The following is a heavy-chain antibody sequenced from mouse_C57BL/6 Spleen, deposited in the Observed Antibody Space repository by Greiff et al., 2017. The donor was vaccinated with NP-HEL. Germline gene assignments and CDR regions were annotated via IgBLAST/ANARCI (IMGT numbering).Heavy chain of an antibody. V-gene: IGHV1-9*01. D-gene: IGHD1-1*01. CDR2: ILPGSGST. J-gene: IGHJ2*01. Sequence: VQLQQSGAELMKPGASVKLSCKATGYTFTGYWIEWVKQRPGHGLEWIGEILPGSGSTNYNEKFKGKATFTADTSSNTAYMQLSSLTTEDSAIYYCAREGIMTTVVATGDYFDYWGQGTTLTVSS. CDR3: AREGIMTTVVATGDYFDY. CDR1: GYTFTGYW.